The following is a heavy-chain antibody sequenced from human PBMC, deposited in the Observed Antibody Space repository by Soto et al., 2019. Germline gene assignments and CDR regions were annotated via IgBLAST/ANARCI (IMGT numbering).Heavy chain of an antibody. CDR1: GYTFTNYA. CDR2: INAGNGNT. J-gene: IGHJ4*02. CDR3: ARGDSSGYYVFDY. V-gene: IGHV1-3*01. D-gene: IGHD3-22*01. Sequence: ASVKVSCKASGYTFTNYAIHWVRQAPGQRLEWMGWINAGNGNTKYSQKFQGRVTITRDTSASTANMELSSLRSEDTAVYYCARGDSSGYYVFDYWGQGTLVTSPQ.